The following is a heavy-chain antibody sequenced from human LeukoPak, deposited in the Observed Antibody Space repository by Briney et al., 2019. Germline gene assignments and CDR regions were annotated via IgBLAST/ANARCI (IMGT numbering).Heavy chain of an antibody. CDR1: GGSFSGYY. J-gene: IGHJ4*02. D-gene: IGHD5-12*01. CDR3: ARVYSAYDSLDY. CDR2: INHSGST. V-gene: IGHV4-34*01. Sequence: SETLSLTCAVYGGSFSGYYWSWIRQPPGKGLEWIGEINHSGSTNYNPSLKSRVTISVDTSKNQFSLKLSPVTAADTAVYYCARVYSAYDSLDYWGQGTLVTVSS.